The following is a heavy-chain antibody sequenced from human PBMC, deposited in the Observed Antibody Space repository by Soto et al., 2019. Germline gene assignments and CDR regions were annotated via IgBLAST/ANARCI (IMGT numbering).Heavy chain of an antibody. CDR3: AKVRADYYDSSGPIDY. CDR2: ISGSGGST. Sequence: EVQLLESGGGLVQPGGSLRLSCAASGFTFSSYVMSWFRQVPGRGLEWVSAISGSGGSTYSGDSVKGRFTISRDNSKNPLYLQMNSLRAEDTAVYYCAKVRADYYDSSGPIDYWGQGTLVTVSS. V-gene: IGHV3-23*01. CDR1: GFTFSSYV. J-gene: IGHJ4*02. D-gene: IGHD3-22*01.